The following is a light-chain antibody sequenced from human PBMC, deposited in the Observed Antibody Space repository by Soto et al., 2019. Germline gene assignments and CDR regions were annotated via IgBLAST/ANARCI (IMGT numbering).Light chain of an antibody. CDR1: SSDVGGYNY. J-gene: IGLJ1*01. Sequence: QSVLAQPASVSGSPGQSIAISCTGTSSDVGGYNYVSWYQQHPGKAPKLLISGVSIRPSGVSDRFSGSKSGNTASLTISGLQTEDEADYYCSSFTSAYTFVFGSGTKVTVL. CDR3: SSFTSAYTFV. CDR2: GVS. V-gene: IGLV2-14*01.